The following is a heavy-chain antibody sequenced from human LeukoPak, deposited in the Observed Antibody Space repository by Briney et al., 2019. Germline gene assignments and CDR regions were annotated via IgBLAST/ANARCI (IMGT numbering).Heavy chain of an antibody. CDR3: ARDARYYDILTGYQFRGYDY. D-gene: IGHD3-9*01. V-gene: IGHV3-66*01. J-gene: IGHJ4*02. Sequence: GGSLRLSCAASGFTVSSNYMSWVRKAPGKGLEWVSVIYSGGSTYYADSVKGRFTISRDNSKNTLYLQMNSLRAEDTAVYYCARDARYYDILTGYQFRGYDYWGQGTLVTVSS. CDR1: GFTVSSNY. CDR2: IYSGGST.